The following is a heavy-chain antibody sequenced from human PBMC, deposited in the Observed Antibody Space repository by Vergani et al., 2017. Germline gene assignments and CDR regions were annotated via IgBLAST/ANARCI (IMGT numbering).Heavy chain of an antibody. D-gene: IGHD6-13*01. CDR2: INHSGST. J-gene: IGHJ6*03. V-gene: IGHV4-34*01. Sequence: QVQLQQWGAGLLKPSETLSLTCAVYGGSFSGYYWSWIRQPPGKGLEWIGEINHSGSTNYNPSLKSRVTISVDTSKNQFSLKLSSVTAADTAVYYCARGDSSKNYYYYYYMDVWGKGTTVTVSS. CDR1: GGSFSGYY. CDR3: ARGDSSKNYYYYYYMDV.